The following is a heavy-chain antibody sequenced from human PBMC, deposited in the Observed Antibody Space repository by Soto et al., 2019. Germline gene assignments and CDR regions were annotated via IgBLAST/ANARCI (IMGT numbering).Heavy chain of an antibody. CDR2: IYYSGST. Sequence: SGTLSLTCTVSGGSISSYYWSWIRQPPGKGLEWIGYIYYSGSTNYNPSLKSRVTISVDTSKNQFSLKLSSVTAADTAVYYCASQTWGYSSSGKSGDYWGQGTLVTVSS. V-gene: IGHV4-59*08. D-gene: IGHD6-6*01. CDR3: ASQTWGYSSSGKSGDY. J-gene: IGHJ4*02. CDR1: GGSISSYY.